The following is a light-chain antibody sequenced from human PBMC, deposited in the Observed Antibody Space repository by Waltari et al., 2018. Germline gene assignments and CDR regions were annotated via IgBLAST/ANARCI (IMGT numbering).Light chain of an antibody. CDR3: QQRSNWPPYT. J-gene: IGKJ2*01. Sequence: EIVLTQSPATLSLYPGERATLSCRASQSVSSYLAGYQQKPGQAPRLLIYDASNRATGIPAMFSGSGSGTDFTLTISSLAPEDFAVYYCQQRSNWPPYTFGQGTKLEIK. CDR2: DAS. CDR1: QSVSSY. V-gene: IGKV3-11*01.